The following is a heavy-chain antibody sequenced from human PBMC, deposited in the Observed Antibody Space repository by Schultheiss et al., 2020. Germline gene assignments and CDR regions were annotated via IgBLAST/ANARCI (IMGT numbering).Heavy chain of an antibody. Sequence: GGSLRLSCAASGFPFSSHTMNWVRQAPGKGLEWVAVISYDGRNKFYADSVKGRFTISRDNSENTLDLQMNSLRAEDTAVYHCVRRLRELSSDVSSMRHDAFDIWGQGTMVTVSS. CDR3: VRRLRELSSDVSSMRHDAFDI. J-gene: IGHJ3*02. CDR1: GFPFSSHT. CDR2: ISYDGRNK. D-gene: IGHD3-16*02. V-gene: IGHV3-30*04.